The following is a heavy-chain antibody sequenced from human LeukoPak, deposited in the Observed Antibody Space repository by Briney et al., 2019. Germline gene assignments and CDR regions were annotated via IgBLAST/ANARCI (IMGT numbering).Heavy chain of an antibody. Sequence: ASVKVSCKASGYIFINYGISWVRQAPGQGLEWMGWISDNNGNTNYAQKFQGRVTMTTDTSTRTVYMELRSLRSDDTAVYYCARDRDYSSSAQDFDSWGQGSLVTVSS. CDR1: GYIFINYG. CDR3: ARDRDYSSSAQDFDS. CDR2: ISDNNGNT. D-gene: IGHD6-6*01. V-gene: IGHV1-18*01. J-gene: IGHJ4*02.